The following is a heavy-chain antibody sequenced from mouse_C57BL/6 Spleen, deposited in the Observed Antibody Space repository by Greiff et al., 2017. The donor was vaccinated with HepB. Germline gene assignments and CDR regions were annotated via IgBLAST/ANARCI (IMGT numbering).Heavy chain of an antibody. J-gene: IGHJ4*01. CDR3: ARCYSNGGAMDY. Sequence: DVQLVESGGGLVQPGGSLKLSCAASGFTFSDYYMYWVRQTPEKRLEWVAYISNGGGSTYYPDTVKGRFTISRDNAKNTLYLQMSRLKSEDTAMYYCARCYSNGGAMDYWGQGTSVTVSS. D-gene: IGHD2-5*01. CDR1: GFTFSDYY. CDR2: ISNGGGST. V-gene: IGHV5-12*01.